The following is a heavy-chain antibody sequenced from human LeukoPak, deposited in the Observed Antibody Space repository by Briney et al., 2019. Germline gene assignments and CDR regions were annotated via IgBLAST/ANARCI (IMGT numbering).Heavy chain of an antibody. Sequence: ASVTVSCKASGYTFTSYYMHWVRQAPGQGLEWMGIINPSGGSTSYAQKFQGRVTMTRDMSTSTVYMELSSLRSEDTAVYYCARDRAPIVLMVYARDFDYWGQGTLVTVSS. CDR1: GYTFTSYY. CDR3: ARDRAPIVLMVYARDFDY. CDR2: INPSGGST. J-gene: IGHJ4*02. V-gene: IGHV1-46*01. D-gene: IGHD2-8*01.